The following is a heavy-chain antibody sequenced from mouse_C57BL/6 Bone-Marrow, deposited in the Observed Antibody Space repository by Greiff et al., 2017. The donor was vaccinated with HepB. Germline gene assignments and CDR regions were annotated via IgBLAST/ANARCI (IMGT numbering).Heavy chain of an antibody. CDR1: GFTFSDYY. V-gene: IGHV5-12*01. J-gene: IGHJ1*03. D-gene: IGHD1-1*01. CDR3: ARPLITTVVQGYFDV. Sequence: EVKLVESGGGLVQPGGSLKLSCAASGFTFSDYYMYWVRQTPEKRLEWVAYISNGGGSTYYTDTVKGRFTISRDNAKNTLYLQMSRLRSEDTAMYYCARPLITTVVQGYFDVWGTGTTVTVSS. CDR2: ISNGGGST.